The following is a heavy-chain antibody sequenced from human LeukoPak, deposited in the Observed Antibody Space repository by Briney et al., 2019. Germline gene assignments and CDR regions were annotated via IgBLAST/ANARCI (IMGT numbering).Heavy chain of an antibody. D-gene: IGHD6-13*01. CDR2: ISYDGSNK. CDR3: ARDRPGGSSLFDY. J-gene: IGHJ4*02. CDR1: GFTFSSYA. Sequence: GGSLRLSCAASGFTFSSYAMSWVRQAPGKGLEWVAVISYDGSNKYYADSVKGRFTISRDNSKNTLYLQMNSLRAKDTAVYYCARDRPGGSSLFDYWGQGTLVTVSS. V-gene: IGHV3-30*04.